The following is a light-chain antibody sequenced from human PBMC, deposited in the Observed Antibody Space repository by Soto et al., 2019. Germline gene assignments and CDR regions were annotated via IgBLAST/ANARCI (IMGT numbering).Light chain of an antibody. CDR2: AAS. CDR1: QSISSY. V-gene: IGKV1-39*01. CDR3: QQSYDIPT. Sequence: DIQMTQSPSSLSASVGDRVTITCRASQSISSYLNWYQHKPGKAPKVLIYAASSLQSGVPSRFSSSGSGTVFTLTISSLQPEDFATYYCQQSYDIPTFGPGTKVDIK. J-gene: IGKJ3*01.